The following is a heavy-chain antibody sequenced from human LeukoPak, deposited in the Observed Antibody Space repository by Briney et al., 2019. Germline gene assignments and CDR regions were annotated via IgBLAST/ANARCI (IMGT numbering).Heavy chain of an antibody. Sequence: GSVKVSCKSSGYTFTGYYMHWVRQAPGQGLEWMGWINLNNDDTNYAQKFQGWVTMTRDTSISTAYMELSRLRSDDTAVYYCASLSGVPDYWGRGTLVTVSS. CDR3: ASLSGVPDY. D-gene: IGHD7-27*01. CDR2: INLNNDDT. J-gene: IGHJ4*02. CDR1: GYTFTGYY. V-gene: IGHV1-2*04.